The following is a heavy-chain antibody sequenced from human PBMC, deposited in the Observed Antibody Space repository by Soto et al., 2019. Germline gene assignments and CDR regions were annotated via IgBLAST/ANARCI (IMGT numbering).Heavy chain of an antibody. V-gene: IGHV4-39*01. CDR2: FYYSGST. CDR3: ARHGASRSGWSGP. Sequence: SETLSLTRTVSGDSISTNSYSWGWIRQPPGQGLEWIGLFYYSGSTHYNPSLKSRLTVSVDTSKNQFSLKLSSVTAADTAVYYCARHGASRSGWSGPWGQGTLDTVSA. CDR1: GDSISTNSYS. D-gene: IGHD6-19*01. J-gene: IGHJ5*02.